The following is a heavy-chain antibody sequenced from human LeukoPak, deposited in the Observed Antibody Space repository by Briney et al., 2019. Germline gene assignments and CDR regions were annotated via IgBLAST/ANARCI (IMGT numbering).Heavy chain of an antibody. Sequence: PGTSLRLSCTASGFTFSNYVMHWVRQAPGKGLEWVAVSWYDGSKRDYADSVKGRFTISRDSSKNTLYLQMNSLRVDDTAVYFCARAGFPLGVGETFDPWGLGTLVTVSS. V-gene: IGHV3-33*01. J-gene: IGHJ5*02. CDR2: SWYDGSKR. CDR1: GFTFSNYV. CDR3: ARAGFPLGVGETFDP. D-gene: IGHD3-16*01.